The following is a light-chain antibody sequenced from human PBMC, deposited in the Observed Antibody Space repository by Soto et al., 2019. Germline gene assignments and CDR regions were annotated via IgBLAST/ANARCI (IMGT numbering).Light chain of an antibody. J-gene: IGKJ2*01. CDR2: AAS. CDR1: QGVRND. Sequence: AIQMTQSPSSLSASVGDRVTITCRASQGVRNDLAWYQQKPGKAPQLLIYAASTLHSGVPSRFSGSGSGTDFTLTISSLQPEDFATYFCQQDYKYPYTFGPGTKVDIK. CDR3: QQDYKYPYT. V-gene: IGKV1-6*01.